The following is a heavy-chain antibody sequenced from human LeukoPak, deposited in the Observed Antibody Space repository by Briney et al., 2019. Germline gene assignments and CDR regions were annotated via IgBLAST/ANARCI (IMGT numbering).Heavy chain of an antibody. CDR2: ISANNGNT. Sequence: ASVKVSCKASGYTFTSFGISWVRQSPGQGLEWMGRISANNGNTNYAQKIQGRVTMTTDTSTNTAYMDLRSLRSDDTAVYYCARVAEDIVIEGAYGMDVWGQGTTVTASS. V-gene: IGHV1-18*01. D-gene: IGHD2-2*01. CDR3: ARVAEDIVIEGAYGMDV. J-gene: IGHJ6*02. CDR1: GYTFTSFG.